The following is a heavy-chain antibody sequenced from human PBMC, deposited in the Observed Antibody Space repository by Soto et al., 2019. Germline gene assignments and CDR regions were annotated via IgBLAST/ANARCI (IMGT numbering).Heavy chain of an antibody. Sequence: EVQLVESGGGLVQPGGSLRLSCAASGFTFSSFSMNWVRQAPGKGLEWVSYISSGSATIYYTDSVKGRYTISRDNAKSSLYLQVNSLTDEDTAVYYCARDSASYSSSSGSYWYFDLWGRGTLVTVSS. D-gene: IGHD6-6*01. CDR1: GFTFSSFS. CDR2: ISSGSATI. CDR3: ARDSASYSSSSGSYWYFDL. J-gene: IGHJ2*01. V-gene: IGHV3-48*02.